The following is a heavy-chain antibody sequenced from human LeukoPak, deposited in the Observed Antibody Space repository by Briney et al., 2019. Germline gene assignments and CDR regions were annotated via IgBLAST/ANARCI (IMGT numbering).Heavy chain of an antibody. V-gene: IGHV3-21*01. Sequence: GGSLRLSCAASGFTFSSYSMTWVRQAPGKGLEWVSSMSSGGTYIYYADSGRGRFTTSRDNAKNSLYLLMNSLRVEDTAVYYCAKDAQRGFDYSNSLEYWGQGSLVIVSS. D-gene: IGHD4-11*01. CDR3: AKDAQRGFDYSNSLEY. CDR2: MSSGGTYI. CDR1: GFTFSSYS. J-gene: IGHJ4*02.